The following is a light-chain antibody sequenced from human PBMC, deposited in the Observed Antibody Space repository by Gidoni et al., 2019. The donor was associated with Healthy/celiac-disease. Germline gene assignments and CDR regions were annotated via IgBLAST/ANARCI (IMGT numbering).Light chain of an antibody. V-gene: IGKV4-1*01. J-gene: IGKJ2*01. CDR1: QSVLYSSNNKNY. CDR3: QQYYSTPHT. Sequence: DIVMTQSPDSLAVSLGERATIKCKSSQSVLYSSNNKNYLAWYQQKPGQPPKLLIYWASTRESGVPDRFSGSGSGTDFTLTISSLQAEDVAVYYCQQYYSTPHTFXQXTKLEIK. CDR2: WAS.